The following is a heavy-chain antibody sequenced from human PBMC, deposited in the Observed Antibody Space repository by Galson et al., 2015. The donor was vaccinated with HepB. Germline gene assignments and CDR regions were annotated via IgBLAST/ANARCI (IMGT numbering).Heavy chain of an antibody. D-gene: IGHD1-26*01. Sequence: SLRLSCAASGFTFSSYWMHWVRQAPGKGLVWVSRINSDGSSTSYADSVKGRFTISRDNAKNTLYLQMNSLRAEDTAVYYYAREYSGSYFELFDYWGQGTLVTVSS. V-gene: IGHV3-74*01. CDR1: GFTFSSYW. CDR2: INSDGSST. J-gene: IGHJ4*02. CDR3: AREYSGSYFELFDY.